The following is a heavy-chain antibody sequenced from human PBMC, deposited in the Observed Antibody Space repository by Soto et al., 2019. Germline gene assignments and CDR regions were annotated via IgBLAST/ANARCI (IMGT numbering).Heavy chain of an antibody. Sequence: QVQLQESGPGLVNPSETLSLTCYVSGGSISGYYWNWIRQSPEKGMEWIGFMYYSGNANYNPSLRGRVTISVDTSRNQFSLRLTSVTAADTAVYYCARMTYYDSRGYYPAPAIDHWGRGILVTVSS. V-gene: IGHV4-59*01. CDR1: GGSISGYY. CDR2: MYYSGNA. D-gene: IGHD3-22*01. CDR3: ARMTYYDSRGYYPAPAIDH. J-gene: IGHJ4*02.